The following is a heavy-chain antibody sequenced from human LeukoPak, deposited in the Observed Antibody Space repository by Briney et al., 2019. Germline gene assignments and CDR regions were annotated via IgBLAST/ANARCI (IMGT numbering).Heavy chain of an antibody. CDR1: GFTFSSYA. CDR3: ASHPRSDYGGYLFDY. V-gene: IGHV3-48*04. CDR2: ISSSGSTI. D-gene: IGHD4-23*01. Sequence: GGSLRLSCAASGFTFSSYAMSWVRQAPGKGLEWVSYISSSGSTIYYADSVKGRSTISRDNAKNSMYLQMNSLRAEDTAVYYCASHPRSDYGGYLFDYWGQGALVTVSS. J-gene: IGHJ4*02.